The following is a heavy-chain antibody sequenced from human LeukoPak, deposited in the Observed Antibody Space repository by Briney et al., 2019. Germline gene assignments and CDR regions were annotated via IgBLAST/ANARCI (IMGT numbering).Heavy chain of an antibody. D-gene: IGHD3-10*01. Sequence: SETLSLTCTASGGSISSYYWSWIRQPAGKGLEWIGRIYTSGSTNYNPSLKSRVTISVDKSKNQFSLKLSSVTAADTAVYYCARDDKSYGSGSYAFYYYYYYMDVWGKGTTVTVSS. CDR1: GGSISSYY. CDR2: IYTSGST. J-gene: IGHJ6*03. V-gene: IGHV4-4*07. CDR3: ARDDKSYGSGSYAFYYYYYYMDV.